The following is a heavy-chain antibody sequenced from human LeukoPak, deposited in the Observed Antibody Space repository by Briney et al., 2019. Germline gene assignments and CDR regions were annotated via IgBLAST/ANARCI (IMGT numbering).Heavy chain of an antibody. V-gene: IGHV3-48*04. CDR1: GSTFRSHT. J-gene: IGHJ4*02. CDR2: ISNTGSVI. D-gene: IGHD2-2*01. CDR3: ARNLPAADY. Sequence: PGGCLRLSCAASGSTFRSHTMNWVRQAPGKGLEWISYISNTGSVIYYADSVKGRFTISRDNAKNSLYLQMNSLRAEDTAVYYCARNLPAADYWGQGTLVTVSS.